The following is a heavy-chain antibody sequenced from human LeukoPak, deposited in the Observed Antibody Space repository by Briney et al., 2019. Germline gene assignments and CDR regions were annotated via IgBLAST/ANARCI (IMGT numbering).Heavy chain of an antibody. Sequence: SETLSLTCAVYGGSFSGYYWSLIRQPPGKGLEWIGEINHSGSTNYNPSLKSRVTISVDTSKNQFSLKLSSVTAADTAVYYCARQWRYFDWLSYHFDYWGQGTLVTVSS. V-gene: IGHV4-34*01. CDR3: ARQWRYFDWLSYHFDY. D-gene: IGHD3-9*01. J-gene: IGHJ4*02. CDR1: GGSFSGYY. CDR2: INHSGST.